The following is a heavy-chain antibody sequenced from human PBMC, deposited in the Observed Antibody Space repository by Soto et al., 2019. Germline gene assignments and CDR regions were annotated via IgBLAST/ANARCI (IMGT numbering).Heavy chain of an antibody. J-gene: IGHJ6*02. V-gene: IGHV5-10-1*01. CDR3: ASRSIAAAGYYYGMGV. Sequence: PGXSLKISCKGSGYSFTSYWISWVRQMPGKGLEWMGRIDPSDSYTNYSPSFQGHVTISADKSISTAYLQWSSLKASDTAMYYCASRSIAAAGYYYGMGVWGQGTTVTVSS. D-gene: IGHD6-13*01. CDR2: IDPSDSYT. CDR1: GYSFTSYW.